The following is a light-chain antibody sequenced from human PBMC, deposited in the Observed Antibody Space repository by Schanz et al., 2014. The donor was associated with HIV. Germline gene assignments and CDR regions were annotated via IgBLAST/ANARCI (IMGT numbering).Light chain of an antibody. Sequence: EIVLTQSPGTLSLSPGERATLSCRASQSVSSSYLAWYQQKPDQAPRLLIYSASSRATGIPDRFSGSGSGTDFTLTITRLEPEDSAVYYCQQSGDSGGTFGGGTKVDMK. CDR2: SAS. CDR1: QSVSSSY. CDR3: QQSGDSGGT. J-gene: IGKJ4*01. V-gene: IGKV3-20*01.